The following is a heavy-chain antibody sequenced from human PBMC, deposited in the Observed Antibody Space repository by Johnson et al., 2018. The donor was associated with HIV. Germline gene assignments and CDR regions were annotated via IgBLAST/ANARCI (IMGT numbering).Heavy chain of an antibody. Sequence: VQLVESGGGVVQPGRSLRPSCAASGFTFRSYALHWVRQAPGKGLAWVAVISYDVSNQYYADSVKGRFTISRDNSKNTLYLQMNSLRAEDTAVYYCARGGYYYDSYDAFDIWGQGTMVTVSS. CDR2: ISYDVSNQ. CDR1: GFTFRSYA. D-gene: IGHD3-22*01. J-gene: IGHJ3*02. V-gene: IGHV3-30*04. CDR3: ARGGYYYDSYDAFDI.